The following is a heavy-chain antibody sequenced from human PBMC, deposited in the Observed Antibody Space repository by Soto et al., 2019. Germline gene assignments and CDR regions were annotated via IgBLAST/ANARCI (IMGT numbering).Heavy chain of an antibody. CDR2: ISYDGSHK. V-gene: IGHV3-30-3*01. J-gene: IGHJ4*02. D-gene: IGHD6-13*01. Sequence: QVQLVESGGGVVQPGRSLRLSCAATGFTFSSFAMHWVRQAPGKGLEWVSAISYDGSHKSYADSVKGRFTISRDNSKNTLYLQRNSLRPEDRAVYYCARDRRQQLVPLDYWGQGTLDTVTS. CDR3: ARDRRQQLVPLDY. CDR1: GFTFSSFA.